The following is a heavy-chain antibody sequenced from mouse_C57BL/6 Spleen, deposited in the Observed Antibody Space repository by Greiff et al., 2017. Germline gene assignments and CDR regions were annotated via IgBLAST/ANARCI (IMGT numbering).Heavy chain of an antibody. D-gene: IGHD2-3*01. CDR3: ARSRDGYYWYFDV. Sequence: VQRVESGPELVKPGASVKISCKASGYTFTDYYINWVKQRPGPGLEWIGWIYPGSGNTKYNEKFKGKATLTVDTSSSTAYMQLSSLTSEDSAVYCCARSRDGYYWYFDVGGTGTTVTVSS. CDR2: IYPGSGNT. V-gene: IGHV1-84*01. CDR1: GYTFTDYY. J-gene: IGHJ1*03.